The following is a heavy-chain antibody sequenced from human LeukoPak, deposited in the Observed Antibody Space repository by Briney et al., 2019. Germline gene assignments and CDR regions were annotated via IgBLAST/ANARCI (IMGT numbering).Heavy chain of an antibody. CDR2: ISYDGSNK. CDR1: GFTFSSYG. V-gene: IGHV3-30*18. Sequence: GGSLRLSCAASGFTFSSYGMHWVRQAPGKGLEWVAVISYDGSNKYYADSVKGRFTISRDNSKNTLYLQMNSLRAEDTAVYYCAKSLQLVRFDAVPFDYWGQGTLVTVSS. CDR3: AKSLQLVRFDAVPFDY. J-gene: IGHJ4*02. D-gene: IGHD6-13*01.